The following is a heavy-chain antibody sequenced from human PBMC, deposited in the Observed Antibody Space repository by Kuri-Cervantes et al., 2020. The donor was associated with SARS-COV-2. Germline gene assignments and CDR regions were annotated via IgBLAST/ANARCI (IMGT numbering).Heavy chain of an antibody. CDR2: FDPEDGET. CDR3: ARAMMGSPPPVWFDP. Sequence: ASVKVSCKVSGYTLTELSMHWVRQAPGKGLEWMGGFDPEDGETIYAQKFQGRVTMTEDTSTSTVYMELSSLRSEDTAVYYCARAMMGSPPPVWFDPWGQGTLVTVSS. V-gene: IGHV1-24*01. D-gene: IGHD3-16*01. CDR1: GYTLTELS. J-gene: IGHJ5*02.